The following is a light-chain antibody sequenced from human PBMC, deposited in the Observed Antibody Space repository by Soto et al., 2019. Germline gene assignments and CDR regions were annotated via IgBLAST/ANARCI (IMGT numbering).Light chain of an antibody. V-gene: IGKV3-20*01. CDR1: QSVSSSL. CDR2: GAT. CDR3: QLYGDSLFT. J-gene: IGKJ3*01. Sequence: EIVLTQSPGTLSVSPGERASLSCRASQSVSSSLLAWYQQKPGQAPRVLIYGATSRATGIPDRFSGSVSGTYFTLTISRLEPEDSAVYYWQLYGDSLFTFGPGTKVDIK.